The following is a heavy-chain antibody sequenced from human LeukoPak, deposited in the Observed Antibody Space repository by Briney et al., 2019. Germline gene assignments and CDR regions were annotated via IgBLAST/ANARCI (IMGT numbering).Heavy chain of an antibody. Sequence: PGASVKVSCKASGYTLTGYYMHWVRQAPGQGLEWMGWINPNSGGTSYAQKFQGRVTMTRDTSISTAYMELSRLRSDDTAVYYCARDLYYYYMDVWGKGTTVTVSS. CDR3: ARDLYYYYMDV. CDR1: GYTLTGYY. J-gene: IGHJ6*03. CDR2: INPNSGGT. V-gene: IGHV1-2*02.